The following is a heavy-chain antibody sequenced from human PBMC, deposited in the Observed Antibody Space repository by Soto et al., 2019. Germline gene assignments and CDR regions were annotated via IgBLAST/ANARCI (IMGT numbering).Heavy chain of an antibody. CDR3: TTEVESPYYFDY. Sequence: PGGSLRLSCAASGFTFSNAWMSWVHQAPGKGLEWVGRIKSKTDGGTTDYAAPVKGRFTISRDDSKNTLYLQMNSLKTEDTAVYYCTTEVESPYYFDYWGQGTLVTVSS. CDR1: GFTFSNAW. V-gene: IGHV3-15*01. J-gene: IGHJ4*02. CDR2: IKSKTDGGTT. D-gene: IGHD1-1*01.